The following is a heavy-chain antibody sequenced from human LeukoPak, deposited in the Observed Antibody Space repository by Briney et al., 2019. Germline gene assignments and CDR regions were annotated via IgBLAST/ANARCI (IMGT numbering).Heavy chain of an antibody. D-gene: IGHD5-18*01. V-gene: IGHV4-59*08. CDR1: GGSISNYY. CDR2: IYYSGST. Sequence: SETLSLTCTVSGGSISNYYWSWIRQPPGKGPEWIGYIYYSGSTNYNPSLKSRVTISVYTSKNQFSLKLTSVTAADTAVYYCARHGYTYGNFDYWGQGTLVTVSS. J-gene: IGHJ4*02. CDR3: ARHGYTYGNFDY.